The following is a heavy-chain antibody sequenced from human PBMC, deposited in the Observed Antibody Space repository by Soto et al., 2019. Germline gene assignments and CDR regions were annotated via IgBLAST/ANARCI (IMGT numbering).Heavy chain of an antibody. CDR2: INHSGST. V-gene: IGHV4-34*01. CDR1: GGSFSGYY. J-gene: IGHJ4*02. D-gene: IGHD3-10*01. Sequence: QVQLQQWGAGLLKPSETLSLTCAVYGGSFSGYYWSWIRQPPGKALEWIGEINHSGSTNYNLSLKSRVTISVDTSKNQFSLKLSSVTAADTAVYYCARGLRVRGVPLPFDYWGQGTLVTVSS. CDR3: ARGLRVRGVPLPFDY.